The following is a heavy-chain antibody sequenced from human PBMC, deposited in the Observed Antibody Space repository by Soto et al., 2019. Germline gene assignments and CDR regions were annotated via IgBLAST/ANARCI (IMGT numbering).Heavy chain of an antibody. CDR1: GGTLSDHG. D-gene: IGHD3-10*01. Sequence: QVQLEQSGAEVKKTGSSVKVSCKASGGTLSDHGVAWLRQAPGQGLEWMGGTIPVFNTAKYAQKFQGRFTDTADKFKNIAYMELSSLRSEDTAFYVCARGLYVSANYYTGASAFDIWGQRTMVIVSS. J-gene: IGHJ3*02. CDR3: ARGLYVSANYYTGASAFDI. CDR2: TIPVFNTA. V-gene: IGHV1-69*06.